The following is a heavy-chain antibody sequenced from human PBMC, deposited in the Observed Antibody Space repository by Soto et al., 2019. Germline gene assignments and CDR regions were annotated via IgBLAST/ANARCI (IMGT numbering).Heavy chain of an antibody. CDR3: ARLNIVVVPAAEGNYYYMDA. V-gene: IGHV4-34*01. D-gene: IGHD2-2*01. Sequence: SETLSHTCAFYGLYFSGYYWSWIRQPPGKGLEWIGEINHSGSTNYNPSLKSRVTISVDTSKNQFSLKLSSVTAADTAVYYCARLNIVVVPAAEGNYYYMDAWGKGTTVTVSS. J-gene: IGHJ6*03. CDR2: INHSGST. CDR1: GLYFSGYY.